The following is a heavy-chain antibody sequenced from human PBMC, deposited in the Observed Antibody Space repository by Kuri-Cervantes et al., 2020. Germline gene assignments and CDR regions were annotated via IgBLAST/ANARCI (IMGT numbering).Heavy chain of an antibody. CDR2: IYYSGST. Sequence: SETLSLTCTVSGGSISSYYWSWIRQPPGKGLEWIGYIYYSGSTNYNPSLKSRVTISVDTSKNQFSLKLSSVTAADTAVYYCARGDNYYYYCMDVWGQGTTVTVSS. V-gene: IGHV4-59*01. J-gene: IGHJ6*02. CDR3: ARGDNYYYYCMDV. CDR1: GGSISSYY. D-gene: IGHD2-15*01.